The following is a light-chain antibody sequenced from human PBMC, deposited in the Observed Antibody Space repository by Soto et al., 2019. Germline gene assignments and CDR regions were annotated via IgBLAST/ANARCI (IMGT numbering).Light chain of an antibody. CDR2: EVS. CDR1: SSDVGGYNY. Sequence: QSALTQPPSASGSPGQSVTISCTGTSSDVGGYNYVSWYQQHPGRAPKLMIYEVSKRPSGVPDRFSGSKSGNTACLTVSGLQTEDEADYYCSSYAGSNNQVFGTGTKLTVL. CDR3: SSYAGSNNQV. J-gene: IGLJ1*01. V-gene: IGLV2-8*01.